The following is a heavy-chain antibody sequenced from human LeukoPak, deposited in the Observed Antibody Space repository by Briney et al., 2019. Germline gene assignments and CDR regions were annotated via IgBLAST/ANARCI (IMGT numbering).Heavy chain of an antibody. CDR3: ARSPMVRGVIFDY. CDR1: GFTFSSYW. Sequence: GGSLRLSCAASGFTFSSYWMHWVRQAPGKGLVWVSRINSDGSSTSYADSVKGRFTISRDNAKNTLYPQMNSLRAEDTAVYYCARSPMVRGVIFDYWGQGTLVTVSS. D-gene: IGHD3-10*01. V-gene: IGHV3-74*01. J-gene: IGHJ4*02. CDR2: INSDGSST.